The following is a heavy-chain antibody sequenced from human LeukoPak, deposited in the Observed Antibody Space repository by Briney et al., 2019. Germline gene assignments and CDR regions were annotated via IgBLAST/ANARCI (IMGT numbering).Heavy chain of an antibody. CDR1: GGSISSYY. CDR2: IYYSGST. J-gene: IGHJ6*02. D-gene: IGHD3-9*01. Sequence: SETLSLTCTVSGGSISSYYWSWIRQPAGKGLEWIGSIYYSGSTYYNPSLKSRVTISVDTSKNQFSLKLSSVTAADTAVYYCARETYYDKGDVWGQGTTVTVSS. CDR3: ARETYYDKGDV. V-gene: IGHV4-4*07.